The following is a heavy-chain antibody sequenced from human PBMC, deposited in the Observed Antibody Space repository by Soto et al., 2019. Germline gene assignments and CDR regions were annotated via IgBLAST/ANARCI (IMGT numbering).Heavy chain of an antibody. CDR1: GFTFSDYY. D-gene: IGHD6-6*01. V-gene: IGHV3-11*06. CDR3: AREEESRSSGPGFGFFDY. Sequence: GGSLRLSCAASGFTFSDYYTSWIRQAPGKGLEWVSYISSSSSYTNYADSVKGRFTISRDNAKNSLYLQMNSLRAEDTAVYYCAREEESRSSGPGFGFFDYWGQGTLVTVSS. J-gene: IGHJ4*02. CDR2: ISSSSSYT.